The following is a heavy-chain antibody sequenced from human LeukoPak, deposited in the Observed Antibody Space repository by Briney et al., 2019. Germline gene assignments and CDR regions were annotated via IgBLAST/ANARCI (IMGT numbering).Heavy chain of an antibody. J-gene: IGHJ4*02. D-gene: IGHD2/OR15-2a*01. CDR1: GFTFTDYY. CDR2: IGPHSSAT. V-gene: IGHV1-2*02. Sequence: GASVKVSCKSSGFTFTDYYIHWVRQAPGQGLKWMGYIGPHSSATSSPQEFQGRVTMTRDTSMSTAYMELTRLTSDDTAVYYCAREGNGLLSKDFDYWGQGTLVTVSS. CDR3: AREGNGLLSKDFDY.